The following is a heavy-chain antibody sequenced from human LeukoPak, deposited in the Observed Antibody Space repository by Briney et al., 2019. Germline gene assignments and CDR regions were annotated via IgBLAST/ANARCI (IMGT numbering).Heavy chain of an antibody. CDR2: FYYSGSD. D-gene: IGHD2-15*01. CDR1: GASITSYY. J-gene: IGHJ4*02. Sequence: KPSETLSLTCTVSGASITSYYWNRIRQPPGKGLEWIGYFYYSGSDNYNPSLKSRITISVDTSKNQFSLKLSSVTAADTAVYYCVRGYCSGATCYHFDYWGQGTLVTVSS. V-gene: IGHV4-59*01. CDR3: VRGYCSGATCYHFDY.